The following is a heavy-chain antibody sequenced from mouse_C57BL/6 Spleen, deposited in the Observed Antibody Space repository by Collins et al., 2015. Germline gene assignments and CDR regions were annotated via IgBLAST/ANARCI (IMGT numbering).Heavy chain of an antibody. Sequence: EVQLQQPGPELVKPGASMKISCKASGYSFTGYTMNWVKQSHGKNLEWIGLINPYNGGTSYNQKFKGKATLTVDKSSSTAYMELLSLTSEDSAVYYCARSNYGNYGLYYAMDYWGQGTSVTVSS. D-gene: IGHD2-1*01. V-gene: IGHV1-18*01. CDR1: GYSFTGYT. J-gene: IGHJ4*01. CDR3: ARSNYGNYGLYYAMDY. CDR2: INPYNGGT.